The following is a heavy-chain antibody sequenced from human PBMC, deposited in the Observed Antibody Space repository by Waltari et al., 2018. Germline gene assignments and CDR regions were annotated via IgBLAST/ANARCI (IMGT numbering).Heavy chain of an antibody. CDR3: ATAAPYSDFGY. CDR1: GSTFTDYY. J-gene: IGHJ4*02. V-gene: IGHV1-69-2*01. CDR2: VDPEDGET. Sequence: EVQLVQSGAEVKKPGATVKISCTASGSTFTDYYMHLVQQAPGKGLEWMGRVDPEDGETIYAEKFQGRVTITADTSTDTAYMELSSLRSEDTAVYYCATAAPYSDFGYWGQGTLVTVSS. D-gene: IGHD6-13*01.